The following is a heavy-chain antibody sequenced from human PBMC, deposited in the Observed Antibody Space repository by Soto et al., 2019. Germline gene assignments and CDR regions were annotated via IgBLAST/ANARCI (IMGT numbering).Heavy chain of an antibody. Sequence: GGSLRLSCAASGFTFSSYAMHWVRQAPGKGLEWVAVISYDGSNKYYADSVKGRFTISRDNSKNTLYLQMNSLRAEDTAVYYCARKRRGGLLAPFDYWGQGTLVTVSS. CDR3: ARKRRGGLLAPFDY. D-gene: IGHD3-22*01. CDR1: GFTFSSYA. V-gene: IGHV3-30-3*01. J-gene: IGHJ4*02. CDR2: ISYDGSNK.